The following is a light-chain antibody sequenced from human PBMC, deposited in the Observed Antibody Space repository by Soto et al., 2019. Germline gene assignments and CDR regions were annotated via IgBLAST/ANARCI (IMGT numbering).Light chain of an antibody. CDR3: CSYAGSDTWL. J-gene: IGLJ3*02. CDR1: SSDVGGYNF. Sequence: QSALTQPRSVSGSPGQSVTISCTGSSSDVGGYNFVNWYQQHPGKAPKLMIYEVSKRPSGVPDRFSGSKSGNTASLTISRLQAEEEADYYCCSYAGSDTWLFGGGTKLPS. V-gene: IGLV2-11*01. CDR2: EVS.